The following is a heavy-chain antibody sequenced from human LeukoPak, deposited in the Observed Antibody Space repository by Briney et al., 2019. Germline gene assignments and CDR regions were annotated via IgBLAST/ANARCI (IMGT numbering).Heavy chain of an antibody. Sequence: SETLSLTCAVYGGSFSGYYWSWIRQPPGKGLEWIGEINHSGSTNYNPSLKSRVTISVDTSKNQFSLKLSSVTAADTAVYYCARGHLYYYDWDFDPWGQGTLVTVSS. CDR3: ARGHLYYYDWDFDP. V-gene: IGHV4-34*01. CDR2: INHSGST. D-gene: IGHD3-22*01. J-gene: IGHJ5*02. CDR1: GGSFSGYY.